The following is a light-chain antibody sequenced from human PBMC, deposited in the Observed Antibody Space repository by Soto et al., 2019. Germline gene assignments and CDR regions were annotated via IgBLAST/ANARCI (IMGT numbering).Light chain of an antibody. CDR3: QQSYSTPCT. V-gene: IGKV1-39*01. Sequence: DIQMTQSPSSLSASVGDRVTITCRASQSISSYLNWYQQKPGKAPKLLIYAASSLQSGVPSRFSGSGSVTDFTLTISSLQPEDFATYYCQQSYSTPCTFGQGTKRESK. J-gene: IGKJ2*02. CDR1: QSISSY. CDR2: AAS.